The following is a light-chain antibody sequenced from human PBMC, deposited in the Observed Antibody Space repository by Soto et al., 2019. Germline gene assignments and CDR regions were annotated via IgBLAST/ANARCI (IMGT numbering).Light chain of an antibody. V-gene: IGLV2-14*03. CDR1: SSDIGSYDH. CDR2: AVS. Sequence: QSALTQPASVSGSPGQSITISCSGTSSDIGSYDHVAWYQQFPGKSPKLIIYAVSDRPSGVSDRFPGSKSGISASLTISGLQTEDEADYYCISYTDRQSYLFGTGTKVTAL. J-gene: IGLJ1*01. CDR3: ISYTDRQSYL.